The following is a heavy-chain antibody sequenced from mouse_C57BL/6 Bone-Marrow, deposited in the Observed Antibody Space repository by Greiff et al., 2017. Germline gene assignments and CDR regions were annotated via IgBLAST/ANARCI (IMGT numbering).Heavy chain of an antibody. V-gene: IGHV1-82*01. J-gene: IGHJ3*01. CDR2: IYPGDGDT. D-gene: IGHD2-2*01. Sequence: VKLQESGPELVKPGASVKISCKASGYAFSSSWMNWVKQRPGKGLEWIGRIYPGDGDTNYNGKFKGKATLTADKSSSTAYMQLSSRTSEDSAVYFCARGGYDAWFAYWGQGTLVTVSA. CDR1: GYAFSSSW. CDR3: ARGGYDAWFAY.